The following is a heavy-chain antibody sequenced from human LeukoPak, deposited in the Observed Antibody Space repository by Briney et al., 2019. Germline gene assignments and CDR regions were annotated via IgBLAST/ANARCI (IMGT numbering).Heavy chain of an antibody. CDR3: ARVRGDYVWGSYRYYYFDY. CDR2: IYYSGST. CDR1: GGSISSYY. V-gene: IGHV4-59*01. Sequence: SETLSLTCTVPGGSISSYYWSWIRQPPGKGLEWIGHIYYSGSTNYNPSLKSRVTISVDTSKNQFSLKLSSVTAADTAVYYCARVRGDYVWGSYRYYYFDYWGQGTLVTVSS. J-gene: IGHJ4*02. D-gene: IGHD3-16*02.